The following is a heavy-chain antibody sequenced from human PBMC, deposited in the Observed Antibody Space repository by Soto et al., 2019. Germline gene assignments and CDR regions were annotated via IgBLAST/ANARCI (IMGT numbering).Heavy chain of an antibody. V-gene: IGHV1-18*01. D-gene: IGHD3-10*01. J-gene: IGHJ6*03. CDR2: ISAYNGNT. CDR3: ERRRITMVRGVIRLYYYMDV. Sequence: QVQLVQSGAEVKKPGASVKVSCTASGYTFTSYGISCVRQAPGQGLEWMGWISAYNGNTNYAQKFQCRVTMTTDTSTSTAYMELRSLRSDDTAVYYCERRRITMVRGVIRLYYYMDVWGKGTTVTVS. CDR1: GYTFTSYG.